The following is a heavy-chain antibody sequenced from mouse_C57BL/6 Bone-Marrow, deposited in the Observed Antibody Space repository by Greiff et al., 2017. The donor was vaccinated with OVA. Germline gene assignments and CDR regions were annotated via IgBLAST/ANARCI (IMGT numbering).Heavy chain of an antibody. Sequence: QVQLQQSGAELVKPGASVKLSCKASGYTFTSYWMHWVKQRPGRGLEWIGRIDPNSGGTKYNEKFKSKATLTVDKPSSTAYMQLSSLTSEDSAVYYCARPAQAIYPYYYAMDYWGQGTSVTVSS. CDR1: GYTFTSYW. V-gene: IGHV1-72*01. CDR3: ARPAQAIYPYYYAMDY. CDR2: IDPNSGGT. D-gene: IGHD3-2*02. J-gene: IGHJ4*01.